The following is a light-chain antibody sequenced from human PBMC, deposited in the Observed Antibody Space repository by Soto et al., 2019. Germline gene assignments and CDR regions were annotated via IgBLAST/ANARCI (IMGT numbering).Light chain of an antibody. CDR2: DAS. CDR1: QSISSW. V-gene: IGKV1-5*01. CDR3: QQSYSTPWT. J-gene: IGKJ1*01. Sequence: DIQMTQSPSPLSASVGDRVTITCRASQSISSWLAWYQQKPGKAPKLMIYDASSLESGVPSRFSGSGSGTEFTLTISSLQPDDFATYYCQQSYSTPWTLGQGTKVDIK.